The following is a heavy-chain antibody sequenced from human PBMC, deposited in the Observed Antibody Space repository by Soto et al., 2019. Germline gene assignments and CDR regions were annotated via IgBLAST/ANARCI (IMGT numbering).Heavy chain of an antibody. D-gene: IGHD3-22*01. J-gene: IGHJ4*02. Sequence: EVQLSESGGGLVQPGGSLRLSCAASGFAFGDYAMTWVRQAPGKGLEWVSGTSISGGSTYDADSVKGRFAISRDNSKNTLYLQMTSLRAEDTAVYYCAKDLFGCSSGSTKCYEGAAYYFGHWGQGTLVTVSS. CDR2: TSISGGST. CDR3: AKDLFGCSSGSTKCYEGAAYYFGH. CDR1: GFAFGDYA. V-gene: IGHV3-23*01.